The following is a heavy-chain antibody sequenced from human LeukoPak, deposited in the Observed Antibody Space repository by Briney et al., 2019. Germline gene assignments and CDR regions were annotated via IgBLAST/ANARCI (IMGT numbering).Heavy chain of an antibody. Sequence: GGSLRLSCAASGFTFSTYWMSWVRQAPGKGLEWVANIKQDGSVKNYVDSVKGRFTISRNNAKNSLYLQMNSLRADDTAMYYCVRGGYGPDYWGQGTLVTVSS. CDR1: GFTFSTYW. D-gene: IGHD5-12*01. J-gene: IGHJ4*02. V-gene: IGHV3-7*03. CDR3: VRGGYGPDY. CDR2: IKQDGSVK.